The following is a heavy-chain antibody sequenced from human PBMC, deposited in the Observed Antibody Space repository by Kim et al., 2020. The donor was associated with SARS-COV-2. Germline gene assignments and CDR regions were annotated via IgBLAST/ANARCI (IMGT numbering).Heavy chain of an antibody. CDR3: AGHQWELGYYFDY. D-gene: IGHD1-26*01. CDR1: GGSISSSSYY. J-gene: IGHJ4*02. Sequence: SETLSLTCTVSGGSISSSSYYWGWIRQPPGKGLEWTGSIYYSGSTYYNPSLKSRATISVDTSKNQFSLKLSSVTAADTAVYYCAGHQWELGYYFDYWGQGTLVTVSS. V-gene: IGHV4-39*01. CDR2: IYYSGST.